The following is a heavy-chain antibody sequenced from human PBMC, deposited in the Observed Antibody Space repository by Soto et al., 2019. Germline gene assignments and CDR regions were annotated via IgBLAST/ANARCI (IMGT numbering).Heavy chain of an antibody. V-gene: IGHV4-39*01. D-gene: IGHD6-6*01. J-gene: IGHJ5*02. Sequence: SETLSLTCIVSGGSISSSSYYWGWIRQPPGKGLEWIGSIYYSGSTYYNPSLKSRVTISVDTSKNLCSPQLRPVTAADTAVLYGARHRARNWCDPWGQGTLVTVAS. CDR3: ARHRARNWCDP. CDR2: IYYSGST. CDR1: GGSISSSSYY.